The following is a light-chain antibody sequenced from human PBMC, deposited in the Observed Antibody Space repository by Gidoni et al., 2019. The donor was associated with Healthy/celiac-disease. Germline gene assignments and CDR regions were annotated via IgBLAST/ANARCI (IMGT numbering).Light chain of an antibody. V-gene: IGKV3-15*01. J-gene: IGKJ3*01. CDR2: GSS. CDR1: QSVSSN. CDR3: QQYNNWPLT. Sequence: EIVMTQSPATLSVSPGERATRSCRASQSVSSNLAWYQQKPGQAPRLLIYGSSTRATGIPARFSGSGSGTEFTLTISSLQSEYFAVYYCQQYNNWPLTFXPXTKVDIK.